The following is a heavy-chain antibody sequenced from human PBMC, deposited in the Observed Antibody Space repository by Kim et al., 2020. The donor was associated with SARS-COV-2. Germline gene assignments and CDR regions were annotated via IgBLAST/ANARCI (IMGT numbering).Heavy chain of an antibody. V-gene: IGHV3-7*03. D-gene: IGHD3-10*01. CDR3: ARTHYGSGRLGNWYFDL. CDR2: IKQDGSEK. Sequence: GGSLRLSCAASGFTFSSYWMSWVRQAPGKGLEWVANIKQDGSEKYYVDSVKGRFTISRDNAKNSLYLQMNSLRAEDTAVYYCARTHYGSGRLGNWYFDLWGRGTLVTVSS. J-gene: IGHJ2*01. CDR1: GFTFSSYW.